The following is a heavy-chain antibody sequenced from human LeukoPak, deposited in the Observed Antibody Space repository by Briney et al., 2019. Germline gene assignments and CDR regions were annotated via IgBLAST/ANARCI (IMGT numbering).Heavy chain of an antibody. V-gene: IGHV4-59*08. J-gene: IGHJ5*02. CDR3: ARLLGGAGGLWFGELLSWFDP. CDR2: IYYSGST. Sequence: SETLSLTCTVSGGSISSYYWSWIRQPPGKGLEGIGYIYYSGSTNYNPSLKSRVTISVDTSKNQFSLKLSSVTAADPAVYYCARLLGGAGGLWFGELLSWFDPWGQGTLVTVSS. CDR1: GGSISSYY. D-gene: IGHD3-10*01.